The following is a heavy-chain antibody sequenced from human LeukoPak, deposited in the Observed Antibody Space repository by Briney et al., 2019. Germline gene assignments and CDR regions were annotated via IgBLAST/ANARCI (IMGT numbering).Heavy chain of an antibody. D-gene: IGHD4-17*01. CDR1: GFTFSRYW. Sequence: GGSLRLSCAASGFTFSRYWMSWVRQAPGKGLEWVANIKEDGSVKHHADSVKGRFTISRDNAKNSLYLQMNSLRAEDTPVYYCAREPPTPRFDYWGQGTLVTVSS. CDR2: IKEDGSVK. J-gene: IGHJ4*02. V-gene: IGHV3-7*04. CDR3: AREPPTPRFDY.